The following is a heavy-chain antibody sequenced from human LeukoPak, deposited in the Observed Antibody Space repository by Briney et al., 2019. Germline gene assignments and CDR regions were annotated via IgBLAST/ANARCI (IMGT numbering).Heavy chain of an antibody. D-gene: IGHD3-10*01. CDR1: GFTFSSYG. J-gene: IGHJ4*02. CDR3: ARGEYYYGSGSPSTFDY. CDR2: IWYDGSNK. Sequence: GGSLRLSCAAFGFTFSSYGMHWVRQAPGKGLEWVAVIWYDGSNKYYADSVKGRFTISRDNSKNTLYLQMNSLRAEDTAVYYCARGEYYYGSGSPSTFDYWGQGTLVTVSS. V-gene: IGHV3-33*01.